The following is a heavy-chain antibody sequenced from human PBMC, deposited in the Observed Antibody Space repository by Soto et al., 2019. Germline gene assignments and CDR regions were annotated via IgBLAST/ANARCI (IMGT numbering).Heavy chain of an antibody. CDR2: ISAYNGNT. V-gene: IGHV1-18*01. J-gene: IGHJ6*02. CDR1: GYTFTSYG. CDR3: ASGSGGGSYYYYYGMDV. Sequence: ASVKVSCKASGYTFTSYGISWVRQAPGQGLEWMGWISAYNGNTNYAQKLQGRVTMTTDTSTSTAYMELRSLRSDDTAVYYCASGSGGGSYYYYYGMDVWGQGTTVTVSS. D-gene: IGHD1-26*01.